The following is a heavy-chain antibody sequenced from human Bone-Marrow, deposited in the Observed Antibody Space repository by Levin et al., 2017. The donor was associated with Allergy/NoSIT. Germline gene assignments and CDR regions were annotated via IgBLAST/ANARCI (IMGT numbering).Heavy chain of an antibody. J-gene: IGHJ3*02. D-gene: IGHD5-18*01. CDR1: GFTFSSYA. CDR3: ARGQGDTAGSGAFDI. Sequence: LSLTCAASGFTFSSYAMHWVRQAPGKGLEWVAVISYDGSNKYYADSVKGRFTISRDNSKNTLYLQMNSLRAEDTAVYYCARGQGDTAGSGAFDIWGQGTMVTVSS. CDR2: ISYDGSNK. V-gene: IGHV3-30-3*01.